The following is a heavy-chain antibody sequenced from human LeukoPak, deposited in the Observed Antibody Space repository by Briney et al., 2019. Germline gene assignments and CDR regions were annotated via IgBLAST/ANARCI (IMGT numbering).Heavy chain of an antibody. D-gene: IGHD3-10*01. J-gene: IGHJ3*01. CDR2: IYYNGDT. CDR1: GGSFRTYC. CDR3: ARHSHQVIRGAFDV. Sequence: PSETLSLTCTASGGSFRTYCFSWIRQAPGKGLEFIGYIYYNGDTKYNPSFESRVIISQDTSKDQFSLALISVTAADTALYYCARHSHQVIRGAFDVWGQGTMVSVSS. V-gene: IGHV4-59*08.